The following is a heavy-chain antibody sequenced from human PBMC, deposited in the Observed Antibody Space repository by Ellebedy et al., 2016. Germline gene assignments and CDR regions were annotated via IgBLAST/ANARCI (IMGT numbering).Heavy chain of an antibody. CDR1: GFTFSSYA. J-gene: IGHJ4*02. D-gene: IGHD4-23*01. Sequence: GESLKISCAASGFTFSSYAMHWVRQAPGKGLEWVAVISYDGSNKYYADSRKGRFTISRDNAKNTLYLQMNSLRAEDTAVYYCARHRDTAVVTPGFDYWGQGTLVTVSS. CDR2: ISYDGSNK. V-gene: IGHV3-30*04. CDR3: ARHRDTAVVTPGFDY.